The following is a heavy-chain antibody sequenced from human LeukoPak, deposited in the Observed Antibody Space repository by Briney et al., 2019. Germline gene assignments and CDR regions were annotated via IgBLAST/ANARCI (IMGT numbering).Heavy chain of an antibody. Sequence: GGSLRLSCAASGFTFSSYAMSWVRQAPGKGLEWVANIKQDGSEKYYVDSVKGRFTISRDNAKNSLYLQMNSLRAEDTAVYYCAGRITIFGVVMDYWGQGTLVTVSS. CDR2: IKQDGSEK. CDR1: GFTFSSYA. CDR3: AGRITIFGVVMDY. V-gene: IGHV3-7*01. J-gene: IGHJ4*02. D-gene: IGHD3-3*01.